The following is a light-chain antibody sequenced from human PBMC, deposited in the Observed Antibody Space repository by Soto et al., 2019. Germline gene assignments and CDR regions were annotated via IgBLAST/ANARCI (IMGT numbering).Light chain of an antibody. J-gene: IGKJ3*01. Sequence: DIQMTQSPLSLSASVGESVTITCRASQNISNFLNWYQQKPGKPPRLPIFGTSTLQGGVPSRFRGSRSETDFSLTISGLQPEDFATYICQQSYRSPLNFGPGTRVA. CDR1: QNISNF. CDR3: QQSYRSPLN. V-gene: IGKV1-39*01. CDR2: GTS.